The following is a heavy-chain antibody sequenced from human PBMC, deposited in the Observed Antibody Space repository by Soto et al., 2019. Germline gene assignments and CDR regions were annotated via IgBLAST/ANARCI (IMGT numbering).Heavy chain of an antibody. J-gene: IGHJ4*02. Sequence: QVQLQESGPGLVKPSGTLSLTCAVSGGSISSSNWWSWGRQPPGKGLEGIGEIYHSGSTNYNPSLKSRVTISVDKSKNQFSLKLSSVTAADTAVYYCASYRGRIAAAGTDYWGQGTLVTVSS. D-gene: IGHD6-13*01. CDR1: GGSISSSNW. CDR3: ASYRGRIAAAGTDY. CDR2: IYHSGST. V-gene: IGHV4-4*02.